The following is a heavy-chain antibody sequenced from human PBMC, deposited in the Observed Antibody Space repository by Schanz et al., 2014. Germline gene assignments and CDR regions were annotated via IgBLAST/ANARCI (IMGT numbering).Heavy chain of an antibody. CDR3: AREEGYGYGPGAFDI. CDR1: GFTFSSYG. D-gene: IGHD5-18*01. CDR2: ISLDGSNQ. Sequence: QVHLVESGGGVVQPGRSLRLSCAASGFTFSSYGMHWVRQAPGKGLEWVAIISLDGSNQYYADSVKGRFTISRDNSKNTLSLQMNSLRAEDTAVYYCAREEGYGYGPGAFDIWGQGTMVTVSS. V-gene: IGHV3-30*03. J-gene: IGHJ3*02.